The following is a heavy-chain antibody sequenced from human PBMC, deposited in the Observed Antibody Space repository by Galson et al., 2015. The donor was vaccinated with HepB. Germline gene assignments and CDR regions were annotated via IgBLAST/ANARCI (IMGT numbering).Heavy chain of an antibody. CDR2: ISTGGSTT. CDR3: ARACSSTGCYKPDDF. V-gene: IGHV3-11*01. Sequence: SLRLSCAASGFSFSDSYMRWTRQAPGRRLEWVSYISTGGSTTYYADSVKGRFTISRDNAKNSLYLQMNSLRAEDTAVYYCARACSSTGCYKPDDFWGQGTLVTVSS. CDR1: GFSFSDSY. D-gene: IGHD2-2*02. J-gene: IGHJ4*02.